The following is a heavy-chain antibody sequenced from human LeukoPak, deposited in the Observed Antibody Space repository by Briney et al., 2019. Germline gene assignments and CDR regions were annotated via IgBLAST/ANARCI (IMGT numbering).Heavy chain of an antibody. D-gene: IGHD2-2*01. CDR1: GGSISSYY. Sequence: SETLSLTCTVSGGSISSYYWSWIRQPPGKGLEWIGYIYYSGSTNYNPSLKSRVTISVDTSKNQFSLKLSSVTAADTAVYYCARRVGHCSSTSYYAPKYYFDYWGQGTLVTVSS. CDR2: IYYSGST. V-gene: IGHV4-59*01. J-gene: IGHJ4*02. CDR3: ARRVGHCSSTSYYAPKYYFDY.